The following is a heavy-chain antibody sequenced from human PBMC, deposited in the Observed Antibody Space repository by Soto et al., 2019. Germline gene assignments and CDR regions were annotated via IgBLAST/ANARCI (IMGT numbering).Heavy chain of an antibody. J-gene: IGHJ4*02. CDR2: ISYDGSNK. CDR3: ARDSTQPQDWLLLHDY. Sequence: QVQLVESGGGVVQPGRSLRLSCAASGFTFSSYAMHWVRQAPGKGLEWVAVISYDGSNKYYADSVKGRFTISRDNSKNXLYQQMNSLRAEDTAVYYCARDSTQPQDWLLLHDYWGQGTLVTVSS. D-gene: IGHD3-9*01. V-gene: IGHV3-30-3*01. CDR1: GFTFSSYA.